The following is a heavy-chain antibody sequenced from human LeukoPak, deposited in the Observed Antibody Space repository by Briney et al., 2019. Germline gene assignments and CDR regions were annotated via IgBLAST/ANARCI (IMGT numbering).Heavy chain of an antibody. J-gene: IGHJ5*02. D-gene: IGHD3-22*01. V-gene: IGHV4-4*09. CDR2: IYTSGST. Sequence: SETLSLTCTVSGGSISSYYWSWIRQPPGKGLEWIGYIYTSGSTNYNPSLKSRVTISVDTSKNQFSLKLSSVTAADTAVYYCARQEYYYDSSGYAYNWFDPWGQGTLVTVSS. CDR1: GGSISSYY. CDR3: ARQEYYYDSSGYAYNWFDP.